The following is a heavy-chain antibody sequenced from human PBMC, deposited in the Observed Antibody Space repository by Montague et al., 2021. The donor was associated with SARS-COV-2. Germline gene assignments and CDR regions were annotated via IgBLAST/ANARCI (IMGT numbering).Heavy chain of an antibody. CDR3: ARMWGATRGDAFDI. J-gene: IGHJ3*02. CDR1: GFSLSTSGMC. Sequence: PALVKPTQTLTLTCTFSGFSLSTSGMCVSWIRQPPGKALEWLALIDWDXDKYYSTSLKTRLTISKDTSKNQVVLTMTNMDPVDTATYYCARMWGATRGDAFDIWGQGTMVTVSS. V-gene: IGHV2-70*01. D-gene: IGHD1-26*01. CDR2: IDWDXDK.